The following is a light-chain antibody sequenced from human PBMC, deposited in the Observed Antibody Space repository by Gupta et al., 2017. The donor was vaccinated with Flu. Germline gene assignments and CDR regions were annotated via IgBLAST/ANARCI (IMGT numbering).Light chain of an antibody. J-gene: IGLJ2*01. V-gene: IGLV3-1*01. CDR2: QDS. CDR1: GVEDKF. CDR3: QEWNVSTVV. Sequence: GKTAVGTCSGVGVEDKFVCWHHQRPDHYPLLVIYQDSKRPSGIPDLFSGSTTETTATLTISGTEAVDDDDYYCQEWNVSTVVFGGGTKLTVL.